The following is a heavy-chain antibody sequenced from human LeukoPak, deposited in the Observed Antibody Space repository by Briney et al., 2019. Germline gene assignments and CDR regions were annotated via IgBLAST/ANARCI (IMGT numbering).Heavy chain of an antibody. V-gene: IGHV1-18*01. CDR3: ARDLDSSGYYAIL. Sequence: ASVTVSCTASGFTLTNYGISWVRQAPGQGLEWMGWISAYRGNANYARKFQGRVTMTTDTSTNTAYMELRSMISDDTAVYYCARDLDSSGYYAILWGQGTLVTVSS. CDR1: GFTLTNYG. D-gene: IGHD3-22*01. J-gene: IGHJ4*02. CDR2: ISAYRGNA.